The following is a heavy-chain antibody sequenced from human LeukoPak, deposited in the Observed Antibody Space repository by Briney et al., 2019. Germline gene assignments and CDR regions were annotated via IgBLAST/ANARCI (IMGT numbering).Heavy chain of an antibody. D-gene: IGHD3-10*01. V-gene: IGHV3-23*01. Sequence: GGSLRLSCSASGFTFSSYAMSWVRQAPGKGLEWVSAISGSGSSTYYADSVKGRFSISRDTSKNTLYLQMNGLRAEDTAVYYCAKVAVRGVTITGFDYWGQGTLVTVSS. J-gene: IGHJ4*02. CDR2: ISGSGSST. CDR1: GFTFSSYA. CDR3: AKVAVRGVTITGFDY.